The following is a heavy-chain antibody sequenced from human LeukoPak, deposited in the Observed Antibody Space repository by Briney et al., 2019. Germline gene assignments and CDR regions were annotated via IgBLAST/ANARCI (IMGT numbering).Heavy chain of an antibody. CDR1: GFTFDDYA. CDR3: AKVRSGSYRRDDAFDI. V-gene: IGHV3-9*01. Sequence: PGGSLRLSCAASGFTFDDYAMHWVRQAPGKGLEWVSGISWNSGSIGYADSVKGRFTISRDNAKNSLYLQMNSLRAEDTALYYCAKVRSGSYRRDDAFDIWGQGTMVTVSS. CDR2: ISWNSGSI. J-gene: IGHJ3*02. D-gene: IGHD1-26*01.